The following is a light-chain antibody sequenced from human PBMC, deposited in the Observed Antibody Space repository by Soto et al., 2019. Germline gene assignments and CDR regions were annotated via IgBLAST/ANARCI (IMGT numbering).Light chain of an antibody. CDR3: SSYTSSTFVV. Sequence: QSVLTQPASVSGSPGQSITISCTGTSSDVGGYNYVSWYQQHPGKVPKLMIYDVSNRPSGVSNRFSGSKSGNTASLTISGLQAEDEAHYFCSSYTSSTFVVFGGGTKVTVL. V-gene: IGLV2-14*01. CDR2: DVS. J-gene: IGLJ2*01. CDR1: SSDVGGYNY.